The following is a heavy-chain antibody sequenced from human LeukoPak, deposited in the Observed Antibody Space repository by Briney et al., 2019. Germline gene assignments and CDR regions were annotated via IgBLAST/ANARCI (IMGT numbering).Heavy chain of an antibody. D-gene: IGHD1-7*01. V-gene: IGHV4-4*09. CDR1: GGSISSYY. CDR2: IYTSGST. J-gene: IGHJ5*02. Sequence: SVTLSLTCTVSGGSISSYYWSWIRQPPGKGLEWIGYIYTSGSTNYNPSLKSRVTISVDTSKNQFSLKLSSVTAADTAVYYCARRVNWNYGNNWFDPWGQGTLVTVSS. CDR3: ARRVNWNYGNNWFDP.